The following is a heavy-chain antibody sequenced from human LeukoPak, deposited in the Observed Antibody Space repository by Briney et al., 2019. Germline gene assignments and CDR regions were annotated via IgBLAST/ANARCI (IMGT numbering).Heavy chain of an antibody. CDR3: ARGLSAIVY. J-gene: IGHJ4*02. CDR1: GGSISSSSYY. D-gene: IGHD2-15*01. Sequence: PSETLSLTCTVSGGSISSSSYYWGWIRQPPGKGLEWIGSIYYSGSTYYNPSLKSRVTISVDTSKNQFSLKLSSVTAADTAVYYCARGLSAIVYWGQGTLVTVSS. V-gene: IGHV4-39*01. CDR2: IYYSGST.